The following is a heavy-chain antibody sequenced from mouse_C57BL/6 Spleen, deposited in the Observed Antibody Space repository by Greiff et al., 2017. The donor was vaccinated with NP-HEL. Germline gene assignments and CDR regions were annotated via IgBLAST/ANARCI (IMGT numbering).Heavy chain of an antibody. V-gene: IGHV1-53*01. CDR3: ARSYYYGRSYWYFDD. J-gene: IGHJ1*03. D-gene: IGHD1-1*01. Sequence: QVQLQQPGTELVKPGASVKLSCKASGYTFTSYWMHWVKQRPGPGLEWIGNINPCNGGTNYNEKFKSKATLTVDKSSSTAYMQLSSLTSEDSAVTYCARSYYYGRSYWYFDDWGTGTTVTVSS. CDR1: GYTFTSYW. CDR2: INPCNGGT.